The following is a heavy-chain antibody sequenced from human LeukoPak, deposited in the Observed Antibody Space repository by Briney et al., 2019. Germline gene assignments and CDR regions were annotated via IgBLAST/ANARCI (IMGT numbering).Heavy chain of an antibody. V-gene: IGHV4-30-2*01. Sequence: PSQTLSLTCAVSGGSISSGGYSWSWIRQPPGKGLEWIGYIYHSGSTYYNPSLKSRVTISVDRSKNQFSLKLSSVTAADTAVYYCARDGDYNPFDYWGQGTLVTVSS. CDR1: GGSISSGGYS. D-gene: IGHD4-11*01. J-gene: IGHJ4*02. CDR2: IYHSGST. CDR3: ARDGDYNPFDY.